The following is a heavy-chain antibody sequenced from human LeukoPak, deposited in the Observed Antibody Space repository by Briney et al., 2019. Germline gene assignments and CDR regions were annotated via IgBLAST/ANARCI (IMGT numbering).Heavy chain of an antibody. J-gene: IGHJ4*02. CDR2: IWYDGSNK. CDR3: ARDAGYCSGGSCYPGQFDY. D-gene: IGHD2-15*01. Sequence: GRSLRLSCAASGFTFSSYGIHWVRQAPGKGLEWVAVIWYDGSNKYYADSVKGRFTISRDNSKNTLYLQMNSLRAEDTAVYYCARDAGYCSGGSCYPGQFDYWGQGTLVTVSS. V-gene: IGHV3-33*01. CDR1: GFTFSSYG.